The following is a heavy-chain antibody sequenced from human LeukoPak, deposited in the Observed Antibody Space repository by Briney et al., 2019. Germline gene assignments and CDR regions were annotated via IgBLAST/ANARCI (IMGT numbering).Heavy chain of an antibody. D-gene: IGHD2-15*01. V-gene: IGHV5-51*01. CDR1: GYSFSNDW. Sequence: GESLKISCKGSGYSFSNDWIGWVRQMPGPGMEWMGIIYPGDSDTRYSTSFQGQVTMSADKSISTAFLLWSSLEASDTDMYSCARRGYSGGSCYAYWGQGTLVTVSS. J-gene: IGHJ4*02. CDR2: IYPGDSDT. CDR3: ARRGYSGGSCYAY.